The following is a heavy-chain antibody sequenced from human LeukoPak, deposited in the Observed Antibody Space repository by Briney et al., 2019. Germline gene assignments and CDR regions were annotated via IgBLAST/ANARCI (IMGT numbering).Heavy chain of an antibody. CDR2: IKLDGSEK. CDR3: ARDQYDTWSRRGNFDS. D-gene: IGHD3/OR15-3a*01. V-gene: IGHV3-7*03. CDR1: GFSFGKYW. Sequence: GGSLRLSCVAFGFSFGKYWMSWVRQAPGKGLEWVANIKLDGSEKNYVDSVKGRFTISRDNTKNSLYLQMNSLRAEDTAVFYCARDQYDTWSRRGNFDSWGQGTLVIVPS. J-gene: IGHJ4*02.